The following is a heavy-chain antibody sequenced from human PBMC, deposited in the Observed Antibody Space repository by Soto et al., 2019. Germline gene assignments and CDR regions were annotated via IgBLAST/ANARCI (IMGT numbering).Heavy chain of an antibody. Sequence: PSQTLSLTCAISGDSVSSNSAAWNWIRLSPSRGLEWLARTYYRSRWYNDYAVSVRSRVTVNPDTSKNQFSLQLTSVTPEDTAVYYWAGTCSHRWYYMDVWGKGATVTVSS. J-gene: IGHJ6*03. CDR2: TYYRSRWYN. CDR1: GDSVSSNSAA. CDR3: AGTCSHRWYYMDV. D-gene: IGHD2-15*01. V-gene: IGHV6-1*01.